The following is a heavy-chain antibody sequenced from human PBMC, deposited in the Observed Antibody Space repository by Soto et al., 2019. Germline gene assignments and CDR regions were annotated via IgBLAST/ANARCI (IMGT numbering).Heavy chain of an antibody. CDR1: GYTFTSYY. V-gene: IGHV1-46*01. D-gene: IGHD3-10*01. Sequence: GASVKVSCKASGYTFTSYYMHWVRQAPGQGLEWMGIINPSGGSTSYAQKFQGRVTMTRDTSTSTVYMELSSLRSEDTAVYYCAREQYYYGSGTLHPIDYWGQGTLVTVSS. CDR3: AREQYYYGSGTLHPIDY. CDR2: INPSGGST. J-gene: IGHJ4*02.